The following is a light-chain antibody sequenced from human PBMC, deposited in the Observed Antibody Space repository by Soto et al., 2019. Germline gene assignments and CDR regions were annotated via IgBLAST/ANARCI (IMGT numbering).Light chain of an antibody. CDR2: AAS. CDR1: QGISSY. Sequence: DIKLTQSPSFLSASVGDRVTITCRASQGISSYLAWYQQKPGKAPKLLIYAASTLQSGVPSRFSGSGSGTEFTLTISSLQPEDFATYYCQQLSSYPLTFGGGTKVEIK. CDR3: QQLSSYPLT. V-gene: IGKV1-9*01. J-gene: IGKJ4*01.